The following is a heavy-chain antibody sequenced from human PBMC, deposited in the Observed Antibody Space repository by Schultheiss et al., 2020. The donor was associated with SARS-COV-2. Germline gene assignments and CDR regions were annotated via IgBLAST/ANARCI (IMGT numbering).Heavy chain of an antibody. Sequence: GGSLRLSCAASGFTFSSYAMHWVRQAPGKGLEYVSAISSNGGSTYYANSVKGRFTISRDNSKNTLYLQMNSLRAEDTAVYYCARVRTFSIAVAGTMAFDIWGQGTMVTVSS. CDR2: ISSNGGST. CDR1: GFTFSSYA. D-gene: IGHD6-19*01. CDR3: ARVRTFSIAVAGTMAFDI. J-gene: IGHJ3*02. V-gene: IGHV3-64*01.